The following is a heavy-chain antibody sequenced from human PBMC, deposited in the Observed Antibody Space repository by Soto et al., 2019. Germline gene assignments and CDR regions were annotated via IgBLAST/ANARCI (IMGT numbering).Heavy chain of an antibody. V-gene: IGHV3-23*01. CDR2: ISGSGGST. Sequence: GGSLRLSCAASGFTFSSYAMSWVRQAPGKGLEWVSAISGSGGSTYYADSVKGRFTISRDNSKNTLYLQMNSLRAEDTAVYYCAKDLPGYDFWSGLGYDYGMAVWGQGTTVTVSS. CDR3: AKDLPGYDFWSGLGYDYGMAV. J-gene: IGHJ6*02. CDR1: GFTFSSYA. D-gene: IGHD3-3*01.